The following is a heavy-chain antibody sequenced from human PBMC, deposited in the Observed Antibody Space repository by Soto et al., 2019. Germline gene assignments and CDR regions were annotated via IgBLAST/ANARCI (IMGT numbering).Heavy chain of an antibody. J-gene: IGHJ4*02. CDR2: IYYSGST. V-gene: IGHV4-59*01. CDR3: ARDSVTPRGYSYPPHFDY. CDR1: GGSISSYY. D-gene: IGHD5-18*01. Sequence: PSETLSLTCTVSGGSISSYYWSWIRQPPGKGLEWIGYIYYSGSTNYNPSLKSRVTISVDTSKNQFSLKLSSVTAADTAVYYCARDSVTPRGYSYPPHFDYWGQGTLVTVSS.